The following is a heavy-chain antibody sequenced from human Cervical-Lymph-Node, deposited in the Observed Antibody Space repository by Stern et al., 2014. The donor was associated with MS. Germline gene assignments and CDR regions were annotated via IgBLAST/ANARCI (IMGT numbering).Heavy chain of an antibody. CDR2: IVPSLGTS. D-gene: IGHD1-26*01. Sequence: VQLVQSGAEVKKPGSSVKVSCQASGGTLISYPISWVRPAPGQGPEWLGGIVPSLGTSNYAHKFQGRVTITADESTTTIYMELRSLKSEDTAVYYCARHLGSHESGWFDPWGQGTLVTVSS. CDR1: GGTLISYP. V-gene: IGHV1-69*01. J-gene: IGHJ5*02. CDR3: ARHLGSHESGWFDP.